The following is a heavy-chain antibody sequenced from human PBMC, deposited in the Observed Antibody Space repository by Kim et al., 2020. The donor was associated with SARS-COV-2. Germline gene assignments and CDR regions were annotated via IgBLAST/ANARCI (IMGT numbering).Heavy chain of an antibody. Sequence: SETLSLTCAVYGGSFSGYYWSWIRQPPGKGLEWIGEINHSGSTNYNPSLKSRVTISVDTSKNQFSLKLSSVTAADTAVYYCARGHRRVGIVVVTALYYGMDVWGQGTTVTVSS. CDR3: ARGHRRVGIVVVTALYYGMDV. J-gene: IGHJ6*02. CDR1: GGSFSGYY. V-gene: IGHV4-34*01. D-gene: IGHD2-21*02. CDR2: INHSGST.